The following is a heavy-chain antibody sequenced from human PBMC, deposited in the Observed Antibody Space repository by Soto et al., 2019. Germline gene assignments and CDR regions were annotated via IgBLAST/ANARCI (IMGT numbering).Heavy chain of an antibody. Sequence: QVQLVQSGAEVKKPGASVKVSCKASGYTFTSYDINWVRQATGQGLEWMGWMNPNSGNTGYAQKFQGRVTMTRNTXXSTAYMALSSLRSEDTAVYYCARERSAAGTGWFDPWGQGTLVTVSS. CDR3: ARERSAAGTGWFDP. D-gene: IGHD6-13*01. CDR2: MNPNSGNT. V-gene: IGHV1-8*01. J-gene: IGHJ5*02. CDR1: GYTFTSYD.